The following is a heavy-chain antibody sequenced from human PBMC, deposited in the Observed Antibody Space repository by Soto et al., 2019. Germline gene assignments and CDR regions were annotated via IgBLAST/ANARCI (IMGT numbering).Heavy chain of an antibody. CDR1: GFTFSSYD. D-gene: IGHD2-8*01. CDR2: IGTAGDT. Sequence: EVQLVESGGGLVQPGGSLRLSCAASGFTFSSYDMHWVRQATGKGLEWVSAIGTAGDTYYPGSVKGRFTISRENAKNSVYLQMNSRRAGDTAVYYCARIRPYCTNGVCYSGSFDIWGQGTMVTVSS. V-gene: IGHV3-13*01. J-gene: IGHJ3*02. CDR3: ARIRPYCTNGVCYSGSFDI.